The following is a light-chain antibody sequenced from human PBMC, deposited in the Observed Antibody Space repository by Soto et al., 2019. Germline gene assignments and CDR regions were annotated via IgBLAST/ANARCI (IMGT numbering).Light chain of an antibody. CDR2: GNS. V-gene: IGLV1-40*01. CDR1: SSNIGAGYD. CDR3: QSCDSSLDVV. J-gene: IGLJ2*01. Sequence: QSVLTQPPSVSGAPGQRVTISCTGSSSNIGAGYDVHWYQQLPGTAPKLLIYGNSNRTAGVPDRFSGSKSGTSASLAITGLQAEDEADYYCQSCDSSLDVVFGGGTKLTVL.